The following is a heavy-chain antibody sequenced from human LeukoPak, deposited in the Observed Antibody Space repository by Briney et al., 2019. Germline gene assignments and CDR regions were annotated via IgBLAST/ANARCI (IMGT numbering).Heavy chain of an antibody. CDR3: ASAIQLRKGDY. J-gene: IGHJ4*02. Sequence: GALRLSCAASGFTFSSYSMNWVRQAPGKGLEWVSSISSSSSYIYYADSVKGRFTISRDNAKNSLYLQMNSLRAEDTAVYHCASAIQLRKGDYWGQGTLVTVSS. CDR2: ISSSSSYI. V-gene: IGHV3-21*01. D-gene: IGHD5-18*01. CDR1: GFTFSSYS.